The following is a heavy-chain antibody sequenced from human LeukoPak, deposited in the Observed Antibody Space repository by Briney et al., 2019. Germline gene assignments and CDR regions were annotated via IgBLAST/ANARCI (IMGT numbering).Heavy chain of an antibody. CDR3: ARVRVGSSSWYHYYYYGMDV. Sequence: GGSLRLSCAASGFTFSSYDMHWVRQATGKGLEWVSAIGTAGDTYYPGSVKGRFTISRENAKNSLYLQMNSLRAGDTAVYYCARVRVGSSSWYHYYYYGMDVWGQGTTVTVSS. CDR1: GFTFSSYD. D-gene: IGHD6-13*01. J-gene: IGHJ6*02. V-gene: IGHV3-13*01. CDR2: IGTAGDT.